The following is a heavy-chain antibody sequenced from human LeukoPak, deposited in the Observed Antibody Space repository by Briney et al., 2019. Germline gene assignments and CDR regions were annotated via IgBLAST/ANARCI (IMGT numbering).Heavy chain of an antibody. Sequence: SETLSLTCTVSGGSISSSSYYWGWIRQPPGKGLEWIGSIYYSGSTYYNPSLKSRVTISVDTSKNQFSLKLSSVTAADTAVYYCASRCSSTSCPRRKNYYYYGMDVWGQGTTVTVSS. CDR3: ASRCSSTSCPRRKNYYYYGMDV. CDR2: IYYSGST. CDR1: GGSISSSSYY. D-gene: IGHD2-2*01. J-gene: IGHJ6*02. V-gene: IGHV4-39*01.